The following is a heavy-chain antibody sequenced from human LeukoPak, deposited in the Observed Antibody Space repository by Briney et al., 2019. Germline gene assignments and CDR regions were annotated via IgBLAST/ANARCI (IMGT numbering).Heavy chain of an antibody. V-gene: IGHV1-18*01. CDR3: ARDSHYHGSGSYYFY. CDR1: GYTFTSYG. J-gene: IGHJ4*02. CDR2: ISAYNGNT. D-gene: IGHD3-10*01. Sequence: ASVKVSCKASGYTFTSYGISWVRQAPGQGLEWMGWISAYNGNTNYAQKLQGRVTMTTDTSTSTAYMELRSLRSDDTAVYYCARDSHYHGSGSYYFYWGQGTLVTVSS.